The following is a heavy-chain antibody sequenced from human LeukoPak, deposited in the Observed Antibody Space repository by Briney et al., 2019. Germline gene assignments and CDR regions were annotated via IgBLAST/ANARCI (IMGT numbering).Heavy chain of an antibody. D-gene: IGHD1-26*01. V-gene: IGHV3-23*01. CDR3: ATSPPFIVGTITCDY. Sequence: PGGSLRLSCAGSGFTFSSYAMSWVRQAPGKGLEWVSGISGSGGSIYYADSVKGRFTISRDNPKNTLYLQMNSLRAEDTAVYYCATSPPFIVGTITCDYWGQGTLVTVSS. CDR1: GFTFSSYA. CDR2: ISGSGGSI. J-gene: IGHJ4*02.